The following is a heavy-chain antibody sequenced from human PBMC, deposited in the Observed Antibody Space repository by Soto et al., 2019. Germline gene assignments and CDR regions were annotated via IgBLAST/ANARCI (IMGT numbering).Heavy chain of an antibody. V-gene: IGHV3-30-3*01. CDR3: ARDSGASGGSYYYGMDV. D-gene: IGHD2-15*01. CDR1: GFTFSSYA. Sequence: GGSLRLSCAASGFTFSSYAMHWVRQAPGKGLEWVAVISYDGSNKYYADSVKGRFTISRDNSKNTLYLQMNSLRDEDTAVYYCARDSGASGGSYYYGMDVWGQGTTVTVSS. J-gene: IGHJ6*02. CDR2: ISYDGSNK.